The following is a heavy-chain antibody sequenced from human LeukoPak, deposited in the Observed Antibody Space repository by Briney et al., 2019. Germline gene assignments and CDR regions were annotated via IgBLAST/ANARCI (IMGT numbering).Heavy chain of an antibody. D-gene: IGHD1-26*01. CDR3: ARGRSGSYYWTDYYYYMDV. V-gene: IGHV1-2*02. Sequence: ASVKVSCKASGYTFTGYYMHWVRQAPGQGLEWMGWINPNSGGTNYAQKFQGRVTMTRDTSISTAYMELSSLRSEDTAVYYCARGRSGSYYWTDYYYYMDVWGKGTTVTISS. J-gene: IGHJ6*03. CDR1: GYTFTGYY. CDR2: INPNSGGT.